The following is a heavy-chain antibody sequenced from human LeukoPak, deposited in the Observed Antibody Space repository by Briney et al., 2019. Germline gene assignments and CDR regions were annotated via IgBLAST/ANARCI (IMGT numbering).Heavy chain of an antibody. Sequence: SETLSLTCTVSGVSIKTNSDYWGWLRQTPGKGLEWIGSIYHVGGTYYNPSLKSRVTISIDTSKNQFSLKLTSVTAADTAIYYCARDGRSGYEDLWGPGTLVTVSS. D-gene: IGHD5-12*01. V-gene: IGHV4-39*07. J-gene: IGHJ5*02. CDR3: ARDGRSGYEDL. CDR2: IYHVGGT. CDR1: GVSIKTNSDY.